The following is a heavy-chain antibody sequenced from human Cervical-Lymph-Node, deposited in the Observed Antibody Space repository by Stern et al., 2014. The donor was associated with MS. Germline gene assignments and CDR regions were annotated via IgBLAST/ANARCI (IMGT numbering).Heavy chain of an antibody. CDR2: IYWNDDK. V-gene: IGHV2-5*01. CDR1: GFSLSTSGVG. D-gene: IGHD3-9*01. J-gene: IGHJ4*02. CDR3: AQTYDILTAYPSDY. Sequence: QVTLRESGPTLVKPTQTLTLTCTFSGFSLSTSGVGVGWIRQPPGKALEWLAFIYWNDDKRYSPSLKSRLTITKDTSKNQVVVTMTNMDPVDTATYYCAQTYDILTAYPSDYWGQGTLVTVSS.